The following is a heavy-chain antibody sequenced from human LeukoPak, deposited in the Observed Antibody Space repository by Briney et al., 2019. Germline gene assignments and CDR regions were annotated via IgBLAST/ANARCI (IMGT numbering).Heavy chain of an antibody. V-gene: IGHV3-23*01. J-gene: IGHJ5*02. CDR3: AKDRSGRGSSWYVNNWFDP. CDR1: GFTFSSYW. Sequence: GGSLRLSCAASGFTFSSYWMSWVRQAPGKGLEWVSAISGSGGSTYYADSVKGRFTISRDNSKNTLYLQMNSLRAEDTAVYYCAKDRSGRGSSWYVNNWFDPWGQGTLVTVSS. CDR2: ISGSGGST. D-gene: IGHD6-13*01.